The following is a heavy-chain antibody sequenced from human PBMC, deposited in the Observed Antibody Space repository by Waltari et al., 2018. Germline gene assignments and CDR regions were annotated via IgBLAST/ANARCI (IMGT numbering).Heavy chain of an antibody. Sequence: QLQLQESGSGLVKPSQTLSLTCAVSGGSISSGGYSWSWIRQPPGKGLEWIGYIYHSWSTYYNPSLKSLVTISVDRSKNQVSLKLSSVTAADTAVYYCARGVVVVPADYNWFDPWGQGTLVTVSS. CDR1: GGSISSGGYS. D-gene: IGHD2-2*01. CDR2: IYHSWST. J-gene: IGHJ5*02. CDR3: ARGVVVVPADYNWFDP. V-gene: IGHV4-30-2*01.